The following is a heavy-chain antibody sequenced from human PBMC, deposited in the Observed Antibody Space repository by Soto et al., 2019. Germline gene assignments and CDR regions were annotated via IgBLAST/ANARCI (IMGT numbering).Heavy chain of an antibody. CDR2: IYYSGST. V-gene: IGHV4-30-4*01. CDR3: ARARIMITFGGVIVTPYYFDY. J-gene: IGHJ4*02. D-gene: IGHD3-16*02. Sequence: PSETLSLTCTVSGGSISSGDYYWSWIRQPPGKGLEWIGYIYYSGSTYYNPSLKSRVTISVDTSKNQFSLKLSSVTAADTAVYYCARARIMITFGGVIVTPYYFDYWGQGTLVTVSS. CDR1: GGSISSGDYY.